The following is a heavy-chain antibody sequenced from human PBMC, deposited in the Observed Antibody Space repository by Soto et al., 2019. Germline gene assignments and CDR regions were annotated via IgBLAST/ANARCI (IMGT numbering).Heavy chain of an antibody. V-gene: IGHV4-30-4*01. D-gene: IGHD3-10*01. CDR2: IYYSGST. CDR3: ARDYYYYGSGSYYRYGMDV. Sequence: LSLTCTVSGGSISSGDYYWSWIRQPPGKGLEWTGYIYYSGSTYYNPSLKSRVTISVDTSKNHFSLKLSSVTAADTAVYYCARDYYYYGSGSYYRYGMDVWGQGTTVTVSS. CDR1: GGSISSGDYY. J-gene: IGHJ6*02.